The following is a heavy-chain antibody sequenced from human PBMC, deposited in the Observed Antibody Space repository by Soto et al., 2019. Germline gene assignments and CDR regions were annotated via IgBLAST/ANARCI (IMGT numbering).Heavy chain of an antibody. J-gene: IGHJ5*02. Sequence: PSETLSLTCAVYGGSFSGYYWSWIRQPPGKGLEWIGEINHSGSTNYNPSLKSRVTISVDTSKNQFSLKLSSVTAADTAVYYCARRFYDFWSGYYNWFDPWGQGTLV. V-gene: IGHV4-34*01. CDR3: ARRFYDFWSGYYNWFDP. D-gene: IGHD3-3*01. CDR1: GGSFSGYY. CDR2: INHSGST.